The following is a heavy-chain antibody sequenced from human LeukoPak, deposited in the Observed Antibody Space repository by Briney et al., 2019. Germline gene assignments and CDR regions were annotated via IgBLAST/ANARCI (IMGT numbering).Heavy chain of an antibody. CDR3: AKCSANYYNDAFDV. D-gene: IGHD3-10*02. CDR2: VSGGGAKR. Sequence: GGSLRLSCAASGFTFSSYGMHWVRQAPGKGLEWVSYVSGGGAKRHYSASVKGRFTISRDNSRNTLYLEMNSLRAEDTAMYYCAKCSANYYNDAFDVWGRGTMVTVSS. V-gene: IGHV3-23*01. J-gene: IGHJ3*01. CDR1: GFTFSSYG.